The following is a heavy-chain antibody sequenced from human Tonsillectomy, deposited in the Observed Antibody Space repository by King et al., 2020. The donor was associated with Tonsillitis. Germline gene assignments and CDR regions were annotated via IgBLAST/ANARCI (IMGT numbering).Heavy chain of an antibody. D-gene: IGHD3-22*01. V-gene: IGHV4-30-4*01. CDR1: GGSISSGDYY. CDR2: IYYSGST. J-gene: IGHJ4*02. Sequence: VQLQESGPGLVKPSQTLSLTCTVSGGSISSGDYYWSWIRQPPGKGLEWIGYIYYSGSTYYNPSLKSRVTISVDTSKNQFSLKLSSVTAADTAVYYCARSTPQYDSSGYYYFDYWGQGTLVTVSS. CDR3: ARSTPQYDSSGYYYFDY.